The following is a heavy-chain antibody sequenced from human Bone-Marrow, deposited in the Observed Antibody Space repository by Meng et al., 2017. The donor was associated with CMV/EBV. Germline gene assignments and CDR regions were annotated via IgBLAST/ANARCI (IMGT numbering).Heavy chain of an antibody. D-gene: IGHD3-3*01. CDR1: GFTFNSYS. CDR2: ISSSSSYI. J-gene: IGHJ3*02. CDR3: ARKDDFWSGYLSPSDAFDI. Sequence: GESLKISCAASGFTFNSYSMNWVRQAPGKGLEWVSSISSSSSYIYYADSVKGRFTISRDNAKNSLYLQMSSLRAEDTAVYYCARKDDFWSGYLSPSDAFDIWGQGTMVTVSS. V-gene: IGHV3-21*01.